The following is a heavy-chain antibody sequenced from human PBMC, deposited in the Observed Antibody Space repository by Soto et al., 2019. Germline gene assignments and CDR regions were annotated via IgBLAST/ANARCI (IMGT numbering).Heavy chain of an antibody. J-gene: IGHJ5*02. CDR2: INPGNGNT. D-gene: IGHD3-10*01. Sequence: QVQLVQSGAEMKRPGASVTVSCTASGYIFANYPMQWVRQAPGQGLEWMGWINPGNGNTKYSKKFQGRLTITRDTSANPIYIELSSLTSKDTAMYYCARVGRHLSGSGDNWFDPWGQGTLVTVSS. V-gene: IGHV1-3*01. CDR3: ARVGRHLSGSGDNWFDP. CDR1: GYIFANYP.